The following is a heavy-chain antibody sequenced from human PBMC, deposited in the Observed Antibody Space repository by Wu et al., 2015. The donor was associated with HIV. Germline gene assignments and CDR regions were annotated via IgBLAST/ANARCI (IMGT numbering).Heavy chain of an antibody. CDR2: INPNSGGT. Sequence: QVQLVQSGAEVKKPGASVKVSCKASGYTFTGYYMHWVRQAPGQGLEWMGWINPNSGGTNYAQKFQGRVTMTRDTSISTAYMELSRLRSDDTAVYYCARGHIVVVPAAPPDDAFDIWGQGTMVTVSS. V-gene: IGHV1-2*02. CDR1: GYTFTGYY. D-gene: IGHD2-2*01. CDR3: ARGHIVVVPAAPPDDAFDI. J-gene: IGHJ3*02.